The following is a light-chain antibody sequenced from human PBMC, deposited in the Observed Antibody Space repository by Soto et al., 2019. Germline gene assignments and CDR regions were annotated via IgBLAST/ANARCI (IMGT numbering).Light chain of an antibody. CDR2: GAS. CDR3: QQYNTWPPIT. Sequence: EIVMTQSPATLSVSPGGRATLSCRASQSISDTLAWYQQKPGQAPRLLIYGASKRATGFPARFSGSGSGTDFTLTISSLQSEDFAVYYCQQYNTWPPITFGQGTRLEIK. V-gene: IGKV3-15*01. J-gene: IGKJ5*01. CDR1: QSISDT.